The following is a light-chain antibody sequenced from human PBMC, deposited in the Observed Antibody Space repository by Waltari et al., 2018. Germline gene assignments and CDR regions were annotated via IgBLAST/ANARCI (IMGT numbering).Light chain of an antibody. J-gene: IGLJ2*01. CDR1: SSDVGGDDS. Sequence: QSALTQPASVSGSPGQSITISCTGSSSDVGGDDSVSWYEDHPGQAPKVIIYDVNKRPSGVSDRFSGSKSGNTASLTISGLQAEDEATFYRSSQSTNNGVIFGGGTKVTVL. V-gene: IGLV2-14*03. CDR3: SSQSTNNGVI. CDR2: DVN.